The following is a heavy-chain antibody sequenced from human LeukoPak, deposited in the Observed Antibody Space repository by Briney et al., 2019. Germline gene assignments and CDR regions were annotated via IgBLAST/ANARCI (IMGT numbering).Heavy chain of an antibody. Sequence: PGGSLRLSCAASGFTFSSYSMNWVRQAPGKGLEWVSYISSSSSTIYYADSVKGRFTISRDNAKNSLYLQMNSLRAEDTAVYYCARGIRSSSGWSLTFDYWGQGTLVTVSS. D-gene: IGHD6-19*01. V-gene: IGHV3-48*04. J-gene: IGHJ4*02. CDR2: ISSSSSTI. CDR1: GFTFSSYS. CDR3: ARGIRSSSGWSLTFDY.